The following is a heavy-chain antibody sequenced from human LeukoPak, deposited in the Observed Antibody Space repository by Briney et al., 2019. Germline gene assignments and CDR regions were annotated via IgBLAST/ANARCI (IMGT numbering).Heavy chain of an antibody. Sequence: GGSLRLSCAASGFTVSSNYMSWVRQAPGKGLEWVSVIYSGGTTYYADSVKGRFTISRDNSKNTLYLQMNSLRAEDTAVYYCARDSPPYYYDSSGSPSYYYYGMDVWGQGTTVTVSS. D-gene: IGHD3-22*01. CDR3: ARDSPPYYYDSSGSPSYYYYGMDV. V-gene: IGHV3-53*01. CDR1: GFTVSSNY. CDR2: IYSGGTT. J-gene: IGHJ6*02.